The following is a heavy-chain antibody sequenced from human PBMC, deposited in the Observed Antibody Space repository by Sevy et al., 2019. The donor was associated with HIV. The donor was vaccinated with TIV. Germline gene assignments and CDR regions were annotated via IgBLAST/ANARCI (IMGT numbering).Heavy chain of an antibody. D-gene: IGHD6-13*01. CDR3: AREIAAAVFGTFAI. CDR1: GGSISSSNW. J-gene: IGHJ3*02. CDR2: IYHSGST. Sequence: SETLSLTCAVSGGSISSSNWWSWVRQPPGKGLEWIGEIYHSGSTNYNPSLKSRVTISVDKSKNQFSLKLSSVTAADTAVYHCAREIAAAVFGTFAIWGQGTMVTVSS. V-gene: IGHV4-4*02.